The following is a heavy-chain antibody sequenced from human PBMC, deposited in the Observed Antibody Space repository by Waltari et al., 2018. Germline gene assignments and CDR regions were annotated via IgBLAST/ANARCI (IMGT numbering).Heavy chain of an antibody. CDR1: GYNLTELS. D-gene: IGHD2-2*01. J-gene: IGHJ4*02. CDR3: ATTLRYCSSTSCYAFDY. Sequence: QVQLVQSGAEVKKPGASVKVSCKVSGYNLTELSMHWVRQAPGKGLEWMGGFDPEDGETIYAQKFQGRVTMTEDTSTDTAYMELSSLRSEDTAVYYCATTLRYCSSTSCYAFDYWGQGTLVTVSS. CDR2: FDPEDGET. V-gene: IGHV1-24*01.